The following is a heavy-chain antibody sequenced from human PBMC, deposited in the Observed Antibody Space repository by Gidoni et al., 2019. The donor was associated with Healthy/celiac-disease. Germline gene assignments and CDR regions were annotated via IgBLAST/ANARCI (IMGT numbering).Heavy chain of an antibody. CDR2: IYYSGIT. V-gene: IGHV4-39*01. Sequence: QLQLQESGPGLVKPSETLSLTCTVSGGSISSSSYYWGWIRQPPGKGLEWIGSIYYSGITYYNPSLKNRITISVDTSKNQFSLKLSSVTAADTAVYYCARQKTYYDILTGFDYYMDVWGKGTTVTVSS. J-gene: IGHJ6*03. D-gene: IGHD3-9*01. CDR1: GGSISSSSYY. CDR3: ARQKTYYDILTGFDYYMDV.